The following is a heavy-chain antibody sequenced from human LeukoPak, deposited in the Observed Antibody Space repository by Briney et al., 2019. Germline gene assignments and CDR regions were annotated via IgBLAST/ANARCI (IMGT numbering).Heavy chain of an antibody. CDR2: IYTSGST. Sequence: SETLSLTCTASGGSISSYYWSWIRQPAGKGLEWIGRIYTSGSTNYNPSLKSRVTMSVDTSKNQFSLKLRSVTAADTAVYYCARGYNWGSPTRNFYYLDVWGKGTTVTVSS. D-gene: IGHD7-27*01. V-gene: IGHV4-4*07. J-gene: IGHJ6*03. CDR3: ARGYNWGSPTRNFYYLDV. CDR1: GGSISSYY.